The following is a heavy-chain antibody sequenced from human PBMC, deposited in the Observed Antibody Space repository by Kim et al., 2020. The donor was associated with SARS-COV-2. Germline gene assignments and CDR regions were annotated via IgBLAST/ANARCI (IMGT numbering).Heavy chain of an antibody. V-gene: IGHV1-69*04. J-gene: IGHJ3*02. CDR3: ARDNGGAFDI. CDR2: IP. Sequence: IPNNDQKFQDRVPITANKSTSTAYMGLSSLRSEDTAVYYCARDNGGAFDIWGQGTMVTVSS. D-gene: IGHD2-8*01.